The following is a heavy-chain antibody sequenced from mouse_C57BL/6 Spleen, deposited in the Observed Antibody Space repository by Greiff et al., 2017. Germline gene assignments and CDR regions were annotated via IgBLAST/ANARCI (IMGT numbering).Heavy chain of an antibody. CDR2: IDPSDSYT. CDR3: ARTNYGSSYDY. V-gene: IGHV1-69*01. D-gene: IGHD1-1*01. J-gene: IGHJ2*01. CDR1: GYTFTSYW. Sequence: QVQLQQPGAELVMPGASVKLSCKASGYTFTSYWMHWVKQSPGQGLEWIGEIDPSDSYTYYNQKFKGKFTLTVDKSSNTAYMQLSSLTSEDSAVYYCARTNYGSSYDYWGQGTTLTVSS.